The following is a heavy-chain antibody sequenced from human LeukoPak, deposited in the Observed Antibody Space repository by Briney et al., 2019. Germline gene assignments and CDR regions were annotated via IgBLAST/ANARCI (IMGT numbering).Heavy chain of an antibody. D-gene: IGHD3-22*01. CDR1: GFTFSSYW. CDR2: IKQDGSEK. J-gene: IGHJ3*02. V-gene: IGHV3-7*04. CDR3: EGVTAHRDDNAFDI. Sequence: PGGSLRLSCAASGFTFSSYWMSWVRQAPGKGLEWVANIKQDGSEKYYVDSVKGRFTISRDNAKNSLYLQMNSLRAEDTAVYYCEGVTAHRDDNAFDIWGQGTMVTVSS.